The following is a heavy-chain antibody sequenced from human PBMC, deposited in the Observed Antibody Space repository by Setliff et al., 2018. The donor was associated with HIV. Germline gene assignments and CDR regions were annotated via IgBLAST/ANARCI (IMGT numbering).Heavy chain of an antibody. J-gene: IGHJ5*02. D-gene: IGHD6-13*01. Sequence: ASVKVSCKASGYTFTRYAIHWLRQAPGQSLEWMGWLNADNGDTKYSQKFQGRLTITRDTSENTVYMELSSLRSEDTAIFYCARDRDSLLIGYTPNNWFDPWGQGTLVTVSS. V-gene: IGHV1-3*01. CDR2: LNADNGDT. CDR3: ARDRDSLLIGYTPNNWFDP. CDR1: GYTFTRYA.